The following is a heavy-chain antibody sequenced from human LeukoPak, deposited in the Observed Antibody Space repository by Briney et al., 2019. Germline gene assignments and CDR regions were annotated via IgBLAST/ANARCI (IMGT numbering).Heavy chain of an antibody. CDR3: AKRAVTTAAYLWFAP. D-gene: IGHD2-2*01. Sequence: PSETLSLTCTVSGGSISSNYWGWIRQPPGKGLEWLGYIYSSGSTTYNPYLERRRTISIDTSKTHFSLKLTSVTATDTAVYYCAKRAVTTAAYLWFAPCGQGTLVTVSS. V-gene: IGHV4-59*08. J-gene: IGHJ5*02. CDR1: GGSISSNY. CDR2: IYSSGST.